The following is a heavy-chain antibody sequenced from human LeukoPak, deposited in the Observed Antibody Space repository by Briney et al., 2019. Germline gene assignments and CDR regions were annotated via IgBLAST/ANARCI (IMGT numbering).Heavy chain of an antibody. CDR3: ARESSGSYYNGDFDY. V-gene: IGHV1-18*01. CDR2: ISAYNGNT. Sequence: ASVKVSCKASGYTFTSYGISWVRQAPGQGLEWMGWISAYNGNTNYAQKPQGRVTMTTDTSTSTAYMELRSLRSDDTAVYYCARESSGSYYNGDFDYWGQGTLVTVSS. D-gene: IGHD3-10*01. J-gene: IGHJ4*02. CDR1: GYTFTSYG.